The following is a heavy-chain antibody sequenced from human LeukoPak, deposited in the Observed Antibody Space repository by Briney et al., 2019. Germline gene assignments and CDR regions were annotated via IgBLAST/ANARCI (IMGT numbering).Heavy chain of an antibody. CDR3: ARDCYDYVWGSYPSHGYAFDI. CDR2: XXXXXST. Sequence: PSETLSLTCTVSGCTISSYYWRWIRQPPGKGLXXXXXXXXXXSTNYNPPLKSRVTISVDTSKNQFSLKLSSVTAADTAVYYCARDCYDYVWGSYPSHGYAFDIWGQGTMVPVSS. V-gene: IGHV4-59*01. D-gene: IGHD3-16*02. J-gene: IGHJ3*02. CDR1: GCTISSYY.